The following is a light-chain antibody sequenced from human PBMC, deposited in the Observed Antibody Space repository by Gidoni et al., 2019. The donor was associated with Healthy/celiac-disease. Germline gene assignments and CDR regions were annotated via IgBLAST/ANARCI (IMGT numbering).Light chain of an antibody. CDR1: QSVSSSY. CDR2: GAS. Sequence: IALPPSPGTLSLSPGESATLPCRASQSVSSSYLAWYQQKPGQPPRLLIYGASSRATGIPDRFRGGGSGTDFTLTISRLEPENFAVYYCQQYGSSPFTFGHGTKVEIK. CDR3: QQYGSSPFT. J-gene: IGKJ3*01. V-gene: IGKV3-20*01.